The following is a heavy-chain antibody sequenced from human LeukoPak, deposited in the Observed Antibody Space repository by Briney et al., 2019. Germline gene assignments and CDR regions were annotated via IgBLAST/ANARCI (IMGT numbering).Heavy chain of an antibody. CDR1: GGSINSSSYY. J-gene: IGHJ4*02. Sequence: SETLSLTCTVSGGSINSSSYYWGWIRQPPGKGLEWIGSIYYSGSTYYNPSLKSRVTISVDTSKNQFSLKLSSVTAADTAVYYCASSYSYGPLDYWGQGTLVTVSS. CDR2: IYYSGST. V-gene: IGHV4-39*01. D-gene: IGHD5-18*01. CDR3: ASSYSYGPLDY.